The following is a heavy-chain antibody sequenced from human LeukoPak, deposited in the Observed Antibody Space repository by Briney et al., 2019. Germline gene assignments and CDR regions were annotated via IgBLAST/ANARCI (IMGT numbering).Heavy chain of an antibody. CDR3: ARESAADFDY. CDR1: GFTFSSYS. CDR2: ISSSSSYI. J-gene: IGHJ4*02. V-gene: IGHV3-21*01. Sequence: GGSPRLSCAASGFTFSSYSMNWVRQAPGKGLEWVSYISSSSSYIYYADSVKGRFTISRDNAKNSLYLQMNSLRAEDTAVYYCARESAADFDYWGQGTLVSVSS.